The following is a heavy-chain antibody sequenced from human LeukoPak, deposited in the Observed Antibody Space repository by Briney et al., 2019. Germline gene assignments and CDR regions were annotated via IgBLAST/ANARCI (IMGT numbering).Heavy chain of an antibody. Sequence: PGGSLRLSCAASGFTFSSYWMNWVRQAPGKGLVWVSRIASDGSSTTYADSVKGRFSISRDNAKNTLYLQMNSLRAEDTAVYYCAKGASYYYDSSGPIDYWGQGTLVTVSS. CDR1: GFTFSSYW. CDR2: IASDGSST. D-gene: IGHD3-22*01. V-gene: IGHV3-74*01. CDR3: AKGASYYYDSSGPIDY. J-gene: IGHJ4*02.